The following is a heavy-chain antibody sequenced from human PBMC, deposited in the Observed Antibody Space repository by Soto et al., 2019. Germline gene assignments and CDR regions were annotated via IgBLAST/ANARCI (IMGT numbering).Heavy chain of an antibody. CDR3: AGRGLH. CDR2: ISYSGST. J-gene: IGHJ4*01. D-gene: IGHD1-26*01. Sequence: QVQLQESGPGLVQPSQTLSLTCAVSGGSISSGGYSWSWIRQHPGTGLEWIGHISYSGSTDYNTSRKSRVTTAGDTARNQFSLRENSGTAADTTWYYGAGRGLHWGQGTLGTGSS. V-gene: IGHV4-31*11. CDR1: GGSISSGGYS.